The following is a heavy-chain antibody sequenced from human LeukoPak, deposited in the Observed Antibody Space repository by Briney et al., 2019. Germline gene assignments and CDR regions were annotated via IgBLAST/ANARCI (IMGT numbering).Heavy chain of an antibody. CDR2: INHSGST. CDR3: ARGRPRSGGSCYYY. Sequence: PSETLSLTCTVSGGSISSYYWSWIRQPPGKGLEWIGEINHSGSTNYNPSLKSRVTISVDTSKNQFSLKLSSVTAADTAVYYCARGRPRSGGSCYYYWGQGTLVTVSS. D-gene: IGHD2-15*01. V-gene: IGHV4-34*01. CDR1: GGSISSYY. J-gene: IGHJ4*02.